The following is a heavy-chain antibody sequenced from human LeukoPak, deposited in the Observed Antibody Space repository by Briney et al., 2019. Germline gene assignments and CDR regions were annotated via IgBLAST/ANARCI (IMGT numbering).Heavy chain of an antibody. CDR3: ASLYGDYVSSDY. J-gene: IGHJ4*02. D-gene: IGHD4-17*01. CDR2: IDPNGGGT. V-gene: IGHV1-2*02. CDR1: GYTFTDYY. Sequence: ASVKVSCKASGYTFTDYYMHWVRQALGQGVEWMGWIDPNGGGTKYAQKFQGRVTMTRDTSISTAYMELSRLRSDDTAVYYCASLYGDYVSSDYWGQGTLVSVSS.